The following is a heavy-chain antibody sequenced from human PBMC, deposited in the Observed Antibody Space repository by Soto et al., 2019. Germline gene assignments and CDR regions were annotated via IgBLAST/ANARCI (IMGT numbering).Heavy chain of an antibody. CDR3: ARSRHGSGSYTHFYYGLDV. D-gene: IGHD3-10*01. V-gene: IGHV3-30*03. CDR2: ISRDGSTT. Sequence: GRSLRLSCAAFGLTFTTSSMHWVRQTPGRGLEWIAYISRDGSTTDYADSVKGRFTISRDNSKNTVYLQMDSLRSEDTAVYYCARSRHGSGSYTHFYYGLDVWGQGTTVTVSS. J-gene: IGHJ6*02. CDR1: GLTFTTSS.